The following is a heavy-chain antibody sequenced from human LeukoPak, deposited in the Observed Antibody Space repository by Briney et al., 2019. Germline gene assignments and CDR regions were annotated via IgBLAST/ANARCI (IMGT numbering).Heavy chain of an antibody. CDR3: ARDSGRPPTSFDY. V-gene: IGHV1-69*06. CDR2: IIPIFGTA. CDR1: GGTFSSYA. J-gene: IGHJ4*02. D-gene: IGHD1-1*01. Sequence: GASVKVSCKASGGTFSSYAISWVRQAPGQGLEWMGGIIPIFGTANYAQKFQGRVTITADKSTSTAYMELNSLRSEDTAVYFCARDSGRPPTSFDYWGQGTLVTVSS.